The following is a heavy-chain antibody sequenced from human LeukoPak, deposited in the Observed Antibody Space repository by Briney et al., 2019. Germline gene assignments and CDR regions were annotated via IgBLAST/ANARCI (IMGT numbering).Heavy chain of an antibody. CDR2: ISGSGVRT. V-gene: IGHV3-23*01. CDR1: GFTFSSYS. D-gene: IGHD2-15*01. J-gene: IGHJ4*02. Sequence: GGSLRLSCAASGFTFSSYSMSWVRQAPGKGLEWVAAISGSGVRTHYGDSVKHRFTISRDNSKNTVNLQMDSLRAEDTATYYCARGYCSTGSCQYSFDYWGQGTLVTVSS. CDR3: ARGYCSTGSCQYSFDY.